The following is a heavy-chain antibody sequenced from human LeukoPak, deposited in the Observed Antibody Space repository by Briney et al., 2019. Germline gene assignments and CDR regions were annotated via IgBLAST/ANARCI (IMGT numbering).Heavy chain of an antibody. J-gene: IGHJ5*02. D-gene: IGHD2-15*01. Sequence: GGSLRLSCAASGFTFSSYWMSWVRQAPGKGLEWVANIKQDGSEKYYVDSVKGRFTISRDNAKNSLYLQVNSLRAEDTAVYYCARDALGYCSGGSCFWFDPWGQGTLVTVSS. CDR2: IKQDGSEK. CDR3: ARDALGYCSGGSCFWFDP. CDR1: GFTFSSYW. V-gene: IGHV3-7*01.